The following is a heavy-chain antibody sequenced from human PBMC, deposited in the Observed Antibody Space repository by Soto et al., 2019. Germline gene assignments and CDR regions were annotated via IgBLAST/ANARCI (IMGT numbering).Heavy chain of an antibody. CDR3: ARVPGYRPNYYGMDV. Sequence: GGSLRLSCAASGFTFSSYGMHWVRQAPGKGLEWVAVIWYDGSNKYYADSVKGRFTISRDNSKNTLYLQMNSLRAEDTAVYYCARVPGYRPNYYGMDVWGQGTTVTVSS. V-gene: IGHV3-33*01. D-gene: IGHD6-13*01. CDR1: GFTFSSYG. J-gene: IGHJ6*02. CDR2: IWYDGSNK.